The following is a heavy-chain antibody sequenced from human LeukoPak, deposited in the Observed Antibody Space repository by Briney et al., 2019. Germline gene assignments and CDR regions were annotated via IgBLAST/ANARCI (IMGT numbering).Heavy chain of an antibody. Sequence: GGSLRLSCAASGFSFTSNGMHWVRQPPGKGLEWVAFIRYNGNNKYYADSVKGRFTISRDNSKNTLFLQMNSLRVEDTAVYYCAKEASRGYSFPYTPIEKPYYFDYWGQGTLVTASS. J-gene: IGHJ4*02. D-gene: IGHD5-18*01. CDR1: GFSFTSNG. CDR2: IRYNGNNK. V-gene: IGHV3-30*02. CDR3: AKEASRGYSFPYTPIEKPYYFDY.